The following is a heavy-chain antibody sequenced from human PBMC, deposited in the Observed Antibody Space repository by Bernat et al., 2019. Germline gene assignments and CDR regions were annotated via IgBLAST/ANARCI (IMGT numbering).Heavy chain of an antibody. D-gene: IGHD4-17*01. CDR1: GFTFSSYA. Sequence: QVQLVESGGGVVQPGRSLRLSCAASGFTFSSYAMHWVRQPPGKGLEWVAVISYDGINKYYADSVKGRFTISRDNSKNTLYLQMNSLRAEDTAVYYCARGPRYGDYYFDYWGQGTLVTVSS. CDR2: ISYDGINK. V-gene: IGHV3-30-3*01. CDR3: ARGPRYGDYYFDY. J-gene: IGHJ4*02.